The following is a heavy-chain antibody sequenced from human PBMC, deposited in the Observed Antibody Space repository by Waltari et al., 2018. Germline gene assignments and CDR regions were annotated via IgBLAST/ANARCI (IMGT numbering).Heavy chain of an antibody. Sequence: EVQLVESGGGLVPPGGSLRLSFGASGFTFSRYWMSWVRQTPGKGLEWVANINYDGRQKYYVDSVKGRFTISRDNAKNAVYLQMNSLRVEDTAVYYCAKSRGFEYWGQGTLITVSS. CDR1: GFTFSRYW. D-gene: IGHD2-2*01. CDR2: INYDGRQK. J-gene: IGHJ4*02. V-gene: IGHV3-7*01. CDR3: AKSRGFEY.